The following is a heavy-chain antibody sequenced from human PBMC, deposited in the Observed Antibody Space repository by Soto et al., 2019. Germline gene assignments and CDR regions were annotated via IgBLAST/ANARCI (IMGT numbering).Heavy chain of an antibody. V-gene: IGHV4-59*08. CDR2: IYYSGST. D-gene: IGHD4-17*01. Sequence: PSETMYLTFTASGGTISSSYWSWIWKPPGKGLEWIGYIYYSGSTNYNPSLKSRVTISVDTSKNQFSLKLSSVTAADTAVYYCARHSDDYGDYDYYYYMDVWGKGTTVTVS. J-gene: IGHJ6*03. CDR3: ARHSDDYGDYDYYYYMDV. CDR1: GGTISSSY.